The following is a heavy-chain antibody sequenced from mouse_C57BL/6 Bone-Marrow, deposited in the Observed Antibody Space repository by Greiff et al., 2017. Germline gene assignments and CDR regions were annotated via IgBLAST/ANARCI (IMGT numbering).Heavy chain of an antibody. Sequence: VQLQQSGPGLVKPSQSLSITCTVSGFSFTSYGVHWVRQPPGKGLEWLGVIWSGGSTDYNAALISRLSISKDNSKSQVFFKMNILHADDTAIYYCARGDITPVFFDYWCQGTTLTVSS. CDR3: ARGDITPVFFDY. CDR1: GFSFTSYG. D-gene: IGHD1-1*01. CDR2: IWSGGST. J-gene: IGHJ2*01. V-gene: IGHV2-2*01.